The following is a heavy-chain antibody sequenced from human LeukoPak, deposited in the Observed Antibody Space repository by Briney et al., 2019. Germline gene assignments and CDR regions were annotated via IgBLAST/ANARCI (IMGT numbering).Heavy chain of an antibody. J-gene: IGHJ4*02. Sequence: PSETLSLTCTVSDYSISSGYYWGWIRQPPGKGLEWIGSIYHRGSTYYNPSLKSRVTISVDTSKNQFSLKLSSVTAADTAVYYCARGTVGATVYYFDYWGQGTLVTVSS. V-gene: IGHV4-38-2*02. CDR3: ARGTVGATVYYFDY. CDR1: DYSISSGYY. CDR2: IYHRGST. D-gene: IGHD1-26*01.